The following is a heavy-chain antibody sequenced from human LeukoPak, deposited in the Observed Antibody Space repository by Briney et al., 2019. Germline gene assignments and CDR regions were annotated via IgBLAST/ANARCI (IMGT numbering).Heavy chain of an antibody. Sequence: GGSLRLSCAASGFTFSSYSMNWVRQAPGKGLVWVSSISSSSSYIYYADSVKGRFTISRDNAKNSLYLQMNSLRAEDTAVYYCASPSATTDNDAFDIWGQGTMVTVSS. CDR1: GFTFSSYS. J-gene: IGHJ3*02. V-gene: IGHV3-21*01. CDR2: ISSSSSYI. D-gene: IGHD1-26*01. CDR3: ASPSATTDNDAFDI.